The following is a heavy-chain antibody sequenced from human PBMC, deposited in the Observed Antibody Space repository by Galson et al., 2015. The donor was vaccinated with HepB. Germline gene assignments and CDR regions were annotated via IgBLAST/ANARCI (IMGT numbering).Heavy chain of an antibody. D-gene: IGHD5-18*01. J-gene: IGHJ4*02. V-gene: IGHV3-48*03. CDR2: ISSSGSTI. CDR3: ARGSLDLIQLWSHFDY. Sequence: SLRLSCAASGFTFSSYEMNWVRQAPGKGLEWVSYISSSGSTIYYADSVKGRFTISRDNAKNSLYLQMNSLRAEDTAVYYCARGSLDLIQLWSHFDYWGQGTLVTVSS. CDR1: GFTFSSYE.